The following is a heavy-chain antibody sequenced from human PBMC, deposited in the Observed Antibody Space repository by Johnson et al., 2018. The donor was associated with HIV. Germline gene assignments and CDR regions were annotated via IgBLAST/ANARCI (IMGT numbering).Heavy chain of an antibody. Sequence: VQLVESGGGLVQPGGSLRLSCAASGFTVSSNYMSWVRQAPGKGLEWVSVIYSGGSTYYADSVKGRFTISRDNSKNSLYLQMNSLRVDDTGLYYCVRRSRYHEFWSDDDAFDIWGQGTMVTVSS. J-gene: IGHJ3*02. CDR3: VRRSRYHEFWSDDDAFDI. CDR1: GFTVSSNY. CDR2: IYSGGST. D-gene: IGHD3-3*01. V-gene: IGHV3-66*01.